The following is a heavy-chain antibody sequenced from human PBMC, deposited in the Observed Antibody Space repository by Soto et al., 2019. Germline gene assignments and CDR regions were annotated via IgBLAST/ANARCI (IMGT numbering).Heavy chain of an antibody. D-gene: IGHD2-8*01. J-gene: IGHJ6*02. V-gene: IGHV1-69*13. CDR3: ARGDLRGARRCRGLGCYYYGMDV. Sequence: GASVKVSCKASGGTFSSYAISWVRQAPGQGLEWMGGIIPIFGTANYAQKFQGRVTITADESTSTAYMELSSLRSEDTAVYYCARGDLRGARRCRGLGCYYYGMDVWGQGTTVTVSS. CDR2: IIPIFGTA. CDR1: GGTFSSYA.